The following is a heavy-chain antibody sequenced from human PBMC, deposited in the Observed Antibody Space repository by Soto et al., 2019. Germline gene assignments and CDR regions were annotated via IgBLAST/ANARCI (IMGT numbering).Heavy chain of an antibody. CDR2: ISSSSSYI. Sequence: QAPGKGLEWVSSISSSSSYIYYADSVKGRFTISRDNAKNSLYLQMNSLRAEDTAVYYCARNYHSSSWSYYFDYWGQGTLVTVSS. J-gene: IGHJ4*02. CDR3: ARNYHSSSWSYYFDY. V-gene: IGHV3-21*01. D-gene: IGHD6-13*01.